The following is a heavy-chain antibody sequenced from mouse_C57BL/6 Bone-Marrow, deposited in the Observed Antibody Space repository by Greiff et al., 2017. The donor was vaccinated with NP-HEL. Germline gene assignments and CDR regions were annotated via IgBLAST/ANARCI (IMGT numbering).Heavy chain of an antibody. Sequence: EVKVVDSGGGLVQSGRSLRLSCATSGFTFSDFYMEWVRQAPGKGLEWIAASRNKANDYTTEYSASVKGRFIVSRDTSQSILYLQMNALRAEDTAIYYGARDARWGFCDYWGQGTTLTVSS. CDR1: GFTFSDFY. CDR2: SRNKANDYTT. V-gene: IGHV7-1*01. CDR3: ARDARWGFCDY. J-gene: IGHJ2*01. D-gene: IGHD1-1*02.